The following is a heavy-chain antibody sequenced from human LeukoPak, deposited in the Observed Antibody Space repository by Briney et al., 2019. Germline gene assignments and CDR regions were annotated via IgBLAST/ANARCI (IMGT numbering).Heavy chain of an antibody. CDR3: ARVRAVAGTPIDY. V-gene: IGHV3-30-3*01. Sequence: GGSLRLSCAASGFTFSSYAMHWVRQAPGKGLEWVAVISYDGSNKYYADSVKGRFTISRDNSKNTLYLQMNSLRAEDTAVYYCARVRAVAGTPIDYWGQGTLATVSS. D-gene: IGHD6-19*01. CDR2: ISYDGSNK. CDR1: GFTFSSYA. J-gene: IGHJ4*02.